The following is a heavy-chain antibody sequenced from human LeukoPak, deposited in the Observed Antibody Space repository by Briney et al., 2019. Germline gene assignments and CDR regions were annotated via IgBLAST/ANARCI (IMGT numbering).Heavy chain of an antibody. Sequence: PGGSLRLSCAASGFTFSSYAMHWVRQAPGKGLEWVAVISYDGSNKYYADSVKGRFTISRDNSKNTLYLQMNSLRAEDAAVYYCATLSIVGAIHWGQGTLVTVSS. CDR1: GFTFSSYA. CDR2: ISYDGSNK. J-gene: IGHJ4*02. CDR3: ATLSIVGAIH. D-gene: IGHD1-26*01. V-gene: IGHV3-30-3*01.